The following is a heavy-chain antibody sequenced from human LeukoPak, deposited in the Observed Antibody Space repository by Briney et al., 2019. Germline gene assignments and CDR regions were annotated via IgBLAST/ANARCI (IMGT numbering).Heavy chain of an antibody. Sequence: SETLSLTCAVYGESFSGYYWSWIRQPPGKGLEWIGEINYSGSTNYNPSLMSRVTISVDTSKNQFSLKLSSVTAADTAVYYCARRNTVSYYYYGMDVWGQGTTVTVSS. J-gene: IGHJ6*02. V-gene: IGHV4-34*01. CDR2: INYSGST. CDR1: GESFSGYY. D-gene: IGHD4-17*01. CDR3: ARRNTVSYYYYGMDV.